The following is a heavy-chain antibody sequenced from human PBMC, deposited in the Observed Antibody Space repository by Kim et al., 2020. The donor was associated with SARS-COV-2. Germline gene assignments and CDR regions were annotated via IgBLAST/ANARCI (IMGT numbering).Heavy chain of an antibody. D-gene: IGHD5-18*01. V-gene: IGHV4-34*01. J-gene: IGHJ6*02. Sequence: SLKSRVTISVDTSKSQFSLKLSSVTAADTAVYYCAREDVDTAMVADGMDVWGQGTTVTVSS. CDR3: AREDVDTAMVADGMDV.